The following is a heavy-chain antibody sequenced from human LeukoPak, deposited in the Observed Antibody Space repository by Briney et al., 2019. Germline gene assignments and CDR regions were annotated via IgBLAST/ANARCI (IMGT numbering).Heavy chain of an antibody. V-gene: IGHV4-38-2*02. CDR3: ARVVGATSIDY. Sequence: SETLSLTCSVSGSSISRDYYWGWVRQPPGKGLEWIGSIKHRGRSYYNPSLKSRVPISVDTSKNQFSLQLSSVTAADTAVYYCARVVGATSIDYWGQGILVTDSS. J-gene: IGHJ4*02. CDR2: IKHRGRS. D-gene: IGHD2-15*01. CDR1: GSSISRDYY.